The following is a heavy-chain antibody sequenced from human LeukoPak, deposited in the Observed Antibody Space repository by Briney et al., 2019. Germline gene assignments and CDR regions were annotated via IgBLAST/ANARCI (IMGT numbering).Heavy chain of an antibody. CDR3: ARDAELNSSPSGWGRPTQYYMEV. V-gene: IGHV3-53*01. Sequence: GGSLRLSCAASGFTVSSNNMSWVRQAPGKGLEWVSVIYSGGSTYYADSVKGRFTISRDNSKNTLYLQMNSLRAEDTAVYYCARDAELNSSPSGWGRPTQYYMEVWGKGTTVTVSS. CDR2: IYSGGST. D-gene: IGHD6-6*01. CDR1: GFTVSSNN. J-gene: IGHJ6*03.